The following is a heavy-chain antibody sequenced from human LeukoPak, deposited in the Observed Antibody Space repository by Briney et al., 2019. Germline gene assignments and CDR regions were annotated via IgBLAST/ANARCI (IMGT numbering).Heavy chain of an antibody. Sequence: SETLSLTCTVSGGSISSGGYYWSWIRQPPGKGLEWIGYIYHSGSTYYNPSLKSRVTISVDRSKNQFSLKLSSVTAADTAVYYCASNGGVRYYFDYWGQGTLVTVSS. J-gene: IGHJ4*02. CDR1: GGSISSGGYY. CDR2: IYHSGST. D-gene: IGHD4-23*01. V-gene: IGHV4-30-2*01. CDR3: ASNGGVRYYFDY.